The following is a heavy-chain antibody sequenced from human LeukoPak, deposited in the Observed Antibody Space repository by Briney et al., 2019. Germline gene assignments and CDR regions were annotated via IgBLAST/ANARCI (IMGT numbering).Heavy chain of an antibody. CDR3: ARRPLGGTIDY. J-gene: IGHJ4*02. V-gene: IGHV4-39*01. CDR2: IYYSGST. D-gene: IGHD2-15*01. Sequence: PSETLSLTCTVSGGSISSSSYYWGWIRQPPGKGLEWIGSIYYSGSTYYNPSLKSRVTISVDTSKNQFSLKLSSVTAADTAVYYCARRPLGGTIDYWGQGTLVTVSS. CDR1: GGSISSSSYY.